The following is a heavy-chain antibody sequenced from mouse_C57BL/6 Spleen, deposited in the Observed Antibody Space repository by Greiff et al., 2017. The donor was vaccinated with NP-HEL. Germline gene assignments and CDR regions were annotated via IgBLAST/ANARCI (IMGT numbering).Heavy chain of an antibody. D-gene: IGHD1-1*01. V-gene: IGHV5-6*01. CDR2: ISSGGSYT. CDR1: GFTFSSYG. Sequence: EVHLVESGGDLVKPGGSLKLSCAASGFTFSSYGMSWVRQTPDKRLEWVATISSGGSYTYYPDSVKGRFTISRDNAKNTLYLQMSSLKSEDTAMYYCARQGGSSHYAMDYWGQGTSVTVSS. J-gene: IGHJ4*01. CDR3: ARQGGSSHYAMDY.